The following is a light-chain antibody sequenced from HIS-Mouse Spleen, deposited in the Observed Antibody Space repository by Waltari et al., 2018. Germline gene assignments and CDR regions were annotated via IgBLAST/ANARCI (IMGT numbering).Light chain of an antibody. Sequence: SYVLTPPPSVSVAPGKTAKHTWGGNNIGSKSVHRYQQQPGQAPVLDVNDDSDRPSRIPERFSGSDSGNTATLTISRVEVGDEADDYCQVWDSSSDHPYVFGTGTKVTVL. CDR3: QVWDSSSDHPYV. CDR2: DDS. J-gene: IGLJ1*01. CDR1: NIGSKS. V-gene: IGLV3-21*03.